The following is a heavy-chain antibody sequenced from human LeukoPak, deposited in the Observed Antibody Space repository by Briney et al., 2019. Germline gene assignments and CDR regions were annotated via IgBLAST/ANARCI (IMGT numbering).Heavy chain of an antibody. V-gene: IGHV4-30-2*01. J-gene: IGHJ4*02. D-gene: IGHD3-10*01. CDR3: ARVNQELFYGSGSAYYFDY. CDR2: IYHSGST. CDR1: GGSISSGGYS. Sequence: SQTLSLTCAVSGGSISSGGYSWSWIRQPPGTGLEWIGYIYHSGSTYYNPSLKSRVTISVDRSKNQFSLKLSSVTAADTAVYYCARVNQELFYGSGSAYYFDYWGQGTLVTVSS.